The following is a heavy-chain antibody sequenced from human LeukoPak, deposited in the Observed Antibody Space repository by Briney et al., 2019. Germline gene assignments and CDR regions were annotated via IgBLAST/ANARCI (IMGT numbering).Heavy chain of an antibody. V-gene: IGHV3-7*01. CDR1: GFTFSSYW. D-gene: IGHD6-6*01. Sequence: GGSLRLSCAASGFTFSSYWMSWVRQAPGKGLEWVANIKQDGSEKYYVDSVKGRFTISRDNAKNSPYLQMNSLRAEDTAVYYCARVAARHYFDYWGQGTLVTVSS. J-gene: IGHJ4*02. CDR2: IKQDGSEK. CDR3: ARVAARHYFDY.